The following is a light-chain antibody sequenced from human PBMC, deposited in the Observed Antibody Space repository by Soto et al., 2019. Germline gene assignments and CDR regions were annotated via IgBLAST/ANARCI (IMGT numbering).Light chain of an antibody. CDR1: SVDINY. J-gene: IGLJ3*02. V-gene: IGLV2-8*01. CDR2: EVT. Sequence: QSALTQPPSASGSRGQSVTISCTGTSVDINYVSWFQQHPGKAPKLIICEVTKRPSGVPDRFSGSKSGNTASLTVSGLQDDDEADYYCSSYAGREIWVFGGGTKVTVL. CDR3: SSYAGREIWV.